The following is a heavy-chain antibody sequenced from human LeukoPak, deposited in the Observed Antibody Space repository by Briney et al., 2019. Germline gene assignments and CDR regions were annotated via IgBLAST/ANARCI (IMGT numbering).Heavy chain of an antibody. CDR1: GGTFSSYA. Sequence: ASVKLSCKASGGTFSSYAISWVRQAPAQGLEWMGGIIPIFGTANYAQKFQGRVTITTDESTSTAYLELSSLRSEDTAVYYWGAYYDFWSGYYTDLPGLDGPTYSSIDYWGQGTLVTVSS. CDR2: IIPIFGTA. D-gene: IGHD3-3*01. CDR3: GAYYDFWSGYYTDLPGLDGPTYSSIDY. V-gene: IGHV1-69*05. J-gene: IGHJ4*02.